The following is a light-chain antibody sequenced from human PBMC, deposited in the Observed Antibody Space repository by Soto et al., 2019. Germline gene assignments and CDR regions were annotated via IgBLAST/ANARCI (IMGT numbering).Light chain of an antibody. CDR3: QQYYSYQFT. CDR2: AGS. J-gene: IGKJ3*01. V-gene: IGKV1-8*01. CDR1: QGISSY. Sequence: AIRMTQSPSSFSASTGDRVTITCRASQGISSYLAWYQQKPGKAPKLLIYAGSTLQSGVPSRFSGSGSGTDFTLTISCLQSEDFATYYCQQYYSYQFTFGPGTKVDIK.